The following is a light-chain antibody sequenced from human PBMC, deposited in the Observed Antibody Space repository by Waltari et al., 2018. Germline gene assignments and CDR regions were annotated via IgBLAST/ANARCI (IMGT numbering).Light chain of an antibody. CDR2: EVS. J-gene: IGLJ2*01. CDR3: SSYAGSNNLV. Sequence: QSALTQPPSASGSPGQSVTISCTGTSSDVGGYNYVSWYQQHPGKAPKPMIYEVSKRPSGVPGRYSGSNAGNTASLTVSGLQAEDEADYYCSSYAGSNNLVFGGGTKLTVL. V-gene: IGLV2-8*01. CDR1: SSDVGGYNY.